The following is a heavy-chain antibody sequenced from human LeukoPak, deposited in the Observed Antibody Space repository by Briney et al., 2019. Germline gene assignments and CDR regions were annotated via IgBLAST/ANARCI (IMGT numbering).Heavy chain of an antibody. D-gene: IGHD2-2*02. CDR1: GFTFSSYW. J-gene: IGHJ4*02. CDR2: IKQDGSEK. CDR3: ARMSGYCSRTSCYTPPFDY. V-gene: IGHV3-7*01. Sequence: PGGSLRLSCAASGFTFSSYWMSWVRQAPGKGLEWVAKIKQDGSEKYYVDSVKGRFTISRDNAKNSLYLQMNSLRAEDTAVYYCARMSGYCSRTSCYTPPFDYWGQGTLATVSS.